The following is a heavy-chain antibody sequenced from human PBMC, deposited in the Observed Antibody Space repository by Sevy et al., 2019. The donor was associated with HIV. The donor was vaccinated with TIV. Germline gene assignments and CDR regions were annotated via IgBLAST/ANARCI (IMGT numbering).Heavy chain of an antibody. CDR3: ARENTMIEEPGWFDP. CDR2: IGRRGSTT. D-gene: IGHD3-22*01. J-gene: IGHJ5*02. V-gene: IGHV3-11*01. CDR1: GFTFRDYY. Sequence: GGSRRLSGAASGFTFRDYYMSWIRQAPGKGREWVPYIGRRGSTTNYADSVKGRFTISRDNAKNSLYLQINSLRAEDTAVYYCARENTMIEEPGWFDPWGQGTLVTVSS.